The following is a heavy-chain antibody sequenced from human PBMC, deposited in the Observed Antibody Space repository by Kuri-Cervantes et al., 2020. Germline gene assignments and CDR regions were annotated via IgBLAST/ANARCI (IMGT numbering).Heavy chain of an antibody. CDR2: ISNDGSHM. J-gene: IGHJ4*02. CDR1: GFTFISYS. Sequence: GGSLRLSCAASGFTFISYSMHWVRQAPGKGLEWVAVISNDGSHMYYVDPVKGRFTISRGNSQNTLFLQMNSLRAEDTAVYYCARIYGDYARIDYWGQGTLVTVSS. D-gene: IGHD4-17*01. V-gene: IGHV3-30*03. CDR3: ARIYGDYARIDY.